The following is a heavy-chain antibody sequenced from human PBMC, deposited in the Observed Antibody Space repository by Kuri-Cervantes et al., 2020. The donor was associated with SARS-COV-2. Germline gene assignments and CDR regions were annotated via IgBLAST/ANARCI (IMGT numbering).Heavy chain of an antibody. Sequence: ASVKVSCKASGYTFTGYYIYWVRQAPGQGLEWMGWINPNSGGTNYAQKFQGWVTTTRDTSISTAYMELSRLRSDDTAVYYCATGMVRGVIQSYYYGMDVWGQGTTVTVSS. V-gene: IGHV1-2*04. CDR3: ATGMVRGVIQSYYYGMDV. CDR1: GYTFTGYY. D-gene: IGHD3-10*01. CDR2: INPNSGGT. J-gene: IGHJ6*02.